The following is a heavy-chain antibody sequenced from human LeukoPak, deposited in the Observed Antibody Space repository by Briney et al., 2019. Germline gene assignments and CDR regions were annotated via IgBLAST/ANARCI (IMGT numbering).Heavy chain of an antibody. V-gene: IGHV4-34*01. CDR2: INHSGST. Sequence: SETLSLTCAVYGGSFSVYYWSWIRQPPGKGLEWIGEINHSGSTNYNPSLKSRVTISVDTSKNQFSLKLSSVTAADTAVYYCARSDSYDSSGYYFDYWGQGTLVTVSS. J-gene: IGHJ4*02. D-gene: IGHD3-22*01. CDR3: ARSDSYDSSGYYFDY. CDR1: GGSFSVYY.